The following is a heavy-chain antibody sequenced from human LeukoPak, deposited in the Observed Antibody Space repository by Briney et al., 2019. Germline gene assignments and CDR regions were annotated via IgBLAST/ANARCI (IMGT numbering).Heavy chain of an antibody. CDR3: AKDSDTYGFWSGYYVRYFDY. Sequence: GGSLRLSCAASGFTFSSYGMHWVRQAPGKGLEWVAFIRYDGSNKYYADAVKGRFTISRDNSKNTLYLHVNSLRAEDTAVYYCAKDSDTYGFWSGYYVRYFDYWGQGTLVTVSS. CDR2: IRYDGSNK. CDR1: GFTFSSYG. D-gene: IGHD3-3*01. V-gene: IGHV3-30*02. J-gene: IGHJ4*02.